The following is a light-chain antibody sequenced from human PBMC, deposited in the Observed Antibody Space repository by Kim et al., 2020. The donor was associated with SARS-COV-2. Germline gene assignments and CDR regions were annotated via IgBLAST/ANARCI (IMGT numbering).Light chain of an antibody. CDR3: NSRDNNDNVV. V-gene: IGLV3-19*01. CDR2: GKN. CDR1: SLRTYY. J-gene: IGLJ2*01. Sequence: SSELTQDPAVSVALGQTVRITCQGDSLRTYYATWFQQKPGQAPIVVFYGKNNRPSGIPDRFSGSSSGNTASLTITATQAVDEADYYCNSRDNNDNVVFGGGTQLTVL.